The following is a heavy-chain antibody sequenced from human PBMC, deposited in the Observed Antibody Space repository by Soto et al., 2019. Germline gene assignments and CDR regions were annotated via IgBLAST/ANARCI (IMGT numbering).Heavy chain of an antibody. D-gene: IGHD3-3*01. J-gene: IGHJ4*02. CDR1: GFTFISYE. CDR3: ARATYYDFWSGYPPYFDY. Sequence: WGSLRLSCAASGFTFISYEMNWVRQAPGKGLVWFSYISSSGSTIYYADSVKGRFTISRDNAKNSLYLQMNSLRAEDTAVYYCARATYYDFWSGYPPYFDYWGQGTLVTGSS. CDR2: ISSSGSTI. V-gene: IGHV3-48*03.